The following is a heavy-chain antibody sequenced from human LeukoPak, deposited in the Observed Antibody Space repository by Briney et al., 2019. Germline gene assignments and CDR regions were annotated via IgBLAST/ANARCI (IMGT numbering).Heavy chain of an antibody. J-gene: IGHJ3*02. CDR1: GGSFSGYY. CDR3: AIVHCSSTSCYVSDAFDI. V-gene: IGHV4-34*01. Sequence: KPSETLSLTCAVSGGSFSGYYWSWIRQPPGKGLEWIGEINHSGSTNYNPSLKSRVTISVDTSKNQFSLKLSSVIAADTAVYYCAIVHCSSTSCYVSDAFDIWGQGTMVTVSS. D-gene: IGHD2-2*01. CDR2: INHSGST.